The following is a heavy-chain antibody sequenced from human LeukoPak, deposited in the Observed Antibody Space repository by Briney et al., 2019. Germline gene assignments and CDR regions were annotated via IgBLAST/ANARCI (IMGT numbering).Heavy chain of an antibody. J-gene: IGHJ4*02. CDR1: GDSVSGVY. D-gene: IGHD2-15*01. CDR2: VYYSGDT. Sequence: PSETLSLTCTVSGDSVSGVYWSWIRQPPGKGLEWIGYVYYSGDTNYNPSLKSRVTMSLDTSKNQVSLRLSPVTAADTAVYYCARHPFATPFDYWGRGTLLTVSS. CDR3: ARHPFATPFDY. V-gene: IGHV4-59*08.